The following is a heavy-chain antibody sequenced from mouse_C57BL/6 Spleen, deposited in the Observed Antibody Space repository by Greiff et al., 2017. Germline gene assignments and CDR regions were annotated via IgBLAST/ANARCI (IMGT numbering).Heavy chain of an antibody. CDR3: AITTVARYFDV. J-gene: IGHJ1*03. CDR2: IDPETGGT. D-gene: IGHD1-1*01. V-gene: IGHV1-15*01. CDR1: GYTFTDYE. Sequence: QVQLQQSGAELVRPGASVTLSCKASGYTFTDYEMHWVKQTPVHGLEWIGAIDPETGGTAYNQKFKGKAILTADKSSSTAYMQLSSLTSEDSAVYYCAITTVARYFDVWGTGTTVTVSS.